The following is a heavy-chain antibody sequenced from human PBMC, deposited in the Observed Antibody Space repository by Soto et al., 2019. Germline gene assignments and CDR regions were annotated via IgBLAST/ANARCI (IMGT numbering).Heavy chain of an antibody. CDR3: TRGSPYRNYYFYGMDV. J-gene: IGHJ6*02. V-gene: IGHV3-49*04. CDR1: GFTFSDYA. Sequence: GGSLRLSCTSSGFTFSDYAMSWVRQAPGKGLEWLGFIRAEAYGGTADYAASVTGRFTISRDDSRNIAYLQMNSLQTEDTAVYYCTRGSPYRNYYFYGMDVWCQGTTVTVSS. D-gene: IGHD1-1*01. CDR2: IRAEAYGGTA.